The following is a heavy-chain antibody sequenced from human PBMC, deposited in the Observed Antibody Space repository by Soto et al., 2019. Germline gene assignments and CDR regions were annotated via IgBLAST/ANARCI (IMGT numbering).Heavy chain of an antibody. CDR3: ARLTGKDYGDYEVSYYYYMDV. CDR1: GGSISSYY. V-gene: IGHV4-59*08. Sequence: SETLSLTCTVSGGSISSYYWSWIRQPPGKGLEWIGYIYYSGSTNYNPSLKSRVTISVDTSKNQFSLKLSSVTAADTAVYYCARLTGKDYGDYEVSYYYYMDVWGKGTTVTVSS. D-gene: IGHD4-17*01. J-gene: IGHJ6*03. CDR2: IYYSGST.